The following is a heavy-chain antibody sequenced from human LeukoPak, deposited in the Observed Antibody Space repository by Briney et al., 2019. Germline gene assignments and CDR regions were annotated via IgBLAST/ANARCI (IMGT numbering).Heavy chain of an antibody. J-gene: IGHJ4*02. CDR2: IKSKTDGGTT. Sequence: PGGSLRLSCAASGFTFSNAWMSWVRQAPGKGLEWVGRIKSKTDGGTTDYAAPVKGRFTISRDDSKNTLYLQMNSLKTEDTAVYYCTHYYDILTGYYTFDYWGQGTLVTVSS. D-gene: IGHD3-9*01. V-gene: IGHV3-15*01. CDR1: GFTFSNAW. CDR3: THYYDILTGYYTFDY.